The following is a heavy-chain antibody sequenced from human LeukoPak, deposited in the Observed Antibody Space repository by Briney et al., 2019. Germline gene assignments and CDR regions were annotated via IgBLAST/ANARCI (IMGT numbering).Heavy chain of an antibody. CDR1: GYTLTELS. J-gene: IGHJ4*02. CDR2: FDPEDGET. V-gene: IGHV1-24*01. Sequence: VASVTVSCTVSGYTLTELSMHWVRQAPGKGLEWMGGFDPEDGETIYAQKFQGRVTMTEDTSTDTAYMELSSLRSDDTAVYYCATYGYDSSGYYAYWGQGTLVTVSS. D-gene: IGHD3-22*01. CDR3: ATYGYDSSGYYAY.